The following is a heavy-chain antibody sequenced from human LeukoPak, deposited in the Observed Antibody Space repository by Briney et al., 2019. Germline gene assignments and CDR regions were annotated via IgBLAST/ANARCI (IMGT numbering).Heavy chain of an antibody. CDR2: IYYSGKT. J-gene: IGHJ6*03. D-gene: IGHD6-19*01. CDR3: TRAVNDDSGWYVAYYYSYIDV. Sequence: SETLSLTCTVSGGSLSDSRYYWACIRQSPVKGLEWIAAIYYSGKTYYNPSLRSRVALSVDRSKNQFSLRLTSMTAADAAVYYWTRAVNDDSGWYVAYYYSYIDVWGTGASVTVSS. V-gene: IGHV4-39*07. CDR1: GGSLSDSRYY.